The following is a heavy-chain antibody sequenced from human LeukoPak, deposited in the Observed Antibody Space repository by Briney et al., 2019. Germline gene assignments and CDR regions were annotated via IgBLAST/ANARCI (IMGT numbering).Heavy chain of an antibody. D-gene: IGHD3-22*01. CDR1: GGSISSYY. Sequence: SETLSLTCTVSGGSISSYYWSWIRQPPGKGLEWIGYIYYSGSTNYNPSLKSRVTISVDTSKNQFSLKLSSVTAADTAVYYCAREKYYYDSSGYSYNWFDPWGQGTLDTVSS. V-gene: IGHV4-59*01. CDR3: AREKYYYDSSGYSYNWFDP. CDR2: IYYSGST. J-gene: IGHJ5*02.